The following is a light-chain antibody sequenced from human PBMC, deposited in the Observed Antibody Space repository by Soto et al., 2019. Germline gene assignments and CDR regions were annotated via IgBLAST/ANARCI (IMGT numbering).Light chain of an antibody. CDR2: GAS. V-gene: IGKV3-20*01. CDR1: QSISSSY. J-gene: IGKJ1*01. Sequence: EIVLTQSPGTLSLSPGERATLSCRASQSISSSYLAWYQQKPGQAPRLLVYGASSRATGIPDRFSGSGSGPDFTLTISRLEPDDFALYYCQQYSSTFWTFGQGTKVEIK. CDR3: QQYSSTFWT.